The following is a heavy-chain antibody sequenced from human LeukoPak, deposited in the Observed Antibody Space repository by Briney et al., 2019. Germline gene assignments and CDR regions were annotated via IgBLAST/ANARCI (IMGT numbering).Heavy chain of an antibody. V-gene: IGHV4-39*01. CDR3: ARQRDTASVGAFDI. D-gene: IGHD5-18*01. J-gene: IGHJ3*02. CDR2: IHYSGTT. CDR1: GGSIRSNTNYWGWHSSNY. Sequence: SETLSLTCTVSGGSIRSNTNYWGWHSSNYWGWIRQPPGKGLEWIGSIHYSGTTYYNPSLQSRLTISVAASKNQFSLKVTSVTATDTALYYCARQRDTASVGAFDIWGQGTMVTVSS.